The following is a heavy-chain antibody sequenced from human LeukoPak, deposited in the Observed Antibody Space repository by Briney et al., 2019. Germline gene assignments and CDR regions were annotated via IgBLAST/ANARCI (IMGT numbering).Heavy chain of an antibody. Sequence: SETLSLTCTVSGGSISSYYWSWIRQPPGKGLEWIGYIYYSGSTNYNPSLKSRVTISVDASKNQFSLKLSSVTAADTAVYYCARGMVYYDFWSGYYTSYYFDYWGQGTLVTVSS. CDR1: GGSISSYY. CDR3: ARGMVYYDFWSGYYTSYYFDY. CDR2: IYYSGST. J-gene: IGHJ4*02. V-gene: IGHV4-59*01. D-gene: IGHD3-3*01.